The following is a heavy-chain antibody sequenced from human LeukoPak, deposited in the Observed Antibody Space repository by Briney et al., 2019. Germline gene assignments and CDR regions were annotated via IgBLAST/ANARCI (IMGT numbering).Heavy chain of an antibody. V-gene: IGHV4-34*01. Sequence: SETLSLTCVVYGGSLSGYYWSWIRQPQGKGLEWIGEINHSGSTNYNPSLKSRVTISVDTSKNQFSLKLSSVTAADTAVYYCARLGDGYTAAGYWGQGTLVTVSS. CDR3: ARLGDGYTAAGY. CDR2: INHSGST. D-gene: IGHD5-24*01. J-gene: IGHJ4*02. CDR1: GGSLSGYY.